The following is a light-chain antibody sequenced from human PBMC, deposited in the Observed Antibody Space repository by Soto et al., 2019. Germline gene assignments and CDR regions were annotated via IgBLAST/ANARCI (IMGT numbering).Light chain of an antibody. CDR2: EVN. CDR3: SSHAGYNNFYV. J-gene: IGLJ1*01. CDR1: SSDVGYYNY. Sequence: QSVLTQPPSASGSPGQSVTISCTGTSSDVGYYNYVSWYQQHPGKAPKLMIYEVNKRPSGVPDRFSGSKSGNTASLTVSGLQGEDEADYYCSSHAGYNNFYVFGTGTKLTVL. V-gene: IGLV2-8*01.